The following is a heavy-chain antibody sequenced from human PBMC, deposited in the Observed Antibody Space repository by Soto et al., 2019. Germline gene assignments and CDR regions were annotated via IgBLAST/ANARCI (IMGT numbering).Heavy chain of an antibody. V-gene: IGHV1-18*01. Sequence: ASVKVSCKASGYPFTTYGVTWVRQAPGQGLEWMGWISTYNGDTRVAQQHQGRVTLTTDTSTNAAHMELRSLRSDDTAIYYCARTEGRSTRGDYWGQGTLVTVSS. CDR2: ISTYNGDT. J-gene: IGHJ4*02. D-gene: IGHD2-8*01. CDR1: GYPFTTYG. CDR3: ARTEGRSTRGDY.